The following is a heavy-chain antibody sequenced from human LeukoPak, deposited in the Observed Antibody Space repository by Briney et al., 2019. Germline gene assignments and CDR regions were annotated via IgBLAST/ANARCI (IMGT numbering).Heavy chain of an antibody. Sequence: GESLKISCQGSGYSFTSYWIGWVRQPPGKGLEWMGIIYPSDSETKYSPSFQGQVTFSVDKSISTVYLQWSSLKASDTAMYYCAGPADSSSWVRYWGQGSLVTVSS. CDR2: IYPSDSET. CDR3: AGPADSSSWVRY. J-gene: IGHJ4*02. CDR1: GYSFTSYW. V-gene: IGHV5-51*01. D-gene: IGHD6-13*01.